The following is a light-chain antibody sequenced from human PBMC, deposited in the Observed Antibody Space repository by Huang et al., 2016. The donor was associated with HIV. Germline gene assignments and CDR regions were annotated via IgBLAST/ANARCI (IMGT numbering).Light chain of an antibody. CDR1: QSVSSSY. V-gene: IGKV3-20*01. CDR3: QQYGSSQIT. CDR2: SAS. Sequence: EIVLTQSPGTLSLSPEERATLSCRASQSVSSSYLAWYQQKRGQAPRLLIYSASSRATGIPDRFSCSGSGTDFTLTISRLEPEDFAVYYCQQYGSSQITFGQGTRLEIK. J-gene: IGKJ5*01.